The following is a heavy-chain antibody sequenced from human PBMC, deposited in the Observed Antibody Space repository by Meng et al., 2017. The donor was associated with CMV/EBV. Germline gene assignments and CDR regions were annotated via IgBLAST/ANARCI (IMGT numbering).Heavy chain of an antibody. CDR2: ISAYNGNT. J-gene: IGHJ6*02. V-gene: IGHV1-18*01. CDR3: ARRNNYNYYYYGMDV. CDR1: GYTFTSYG. D-gene: IGHD4-11*01. Sequence: ASVKVSCKASGYTFTSYGISWVRQAPGQGLEWMGWISAYNGNTNCAQKLQGRVTMTTDTSTSTAYMELRSLRSDDTAVYYCARRNNYNYYYYGMDVWGQGTTVTVSS.